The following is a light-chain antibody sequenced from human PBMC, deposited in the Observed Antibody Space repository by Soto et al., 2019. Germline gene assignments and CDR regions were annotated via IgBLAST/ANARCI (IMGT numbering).Light chain of an antibody. J-gene: IGLJ1*01. V-gene: IGLV2-14*01. CDR2: EVS. CDR1: SSDVGGYHY. Sequence: QSALPQPASVSGSPGQSITISCTGTSSDVGGYHYVSWYQQHPGKAPKLVIYEVSNRPSGVSNRFSGTKSGNTASLTISGLQAEDDADYYCSSYTSSRSPYVFGTGTKLTVL. CDR3: SSYTSSRSPYV.